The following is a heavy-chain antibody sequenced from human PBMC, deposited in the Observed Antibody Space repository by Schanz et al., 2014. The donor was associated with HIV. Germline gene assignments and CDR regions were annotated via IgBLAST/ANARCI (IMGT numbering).Heavy chain of an antibody. CDR2: FNVMLSKI. J-gene: IGHJ6*02. Sequence: QVQLVQSGAEVKMPGSSVKVSCKASGGTFSNYAMTWVRQAPGQGLEWIGHFNVMLSKINSAQKFQGRVSITADPSTNTAYMEMRGLRFEDTAVYYCASGRRSGIGWRMDVWGQGTTVSVSS. CDR1: GGTFSNYA. D-gene: IGHD6-19*01. V-gene: IGHV1-69*01. CDR3: ASGRRSGIGWRMDV.